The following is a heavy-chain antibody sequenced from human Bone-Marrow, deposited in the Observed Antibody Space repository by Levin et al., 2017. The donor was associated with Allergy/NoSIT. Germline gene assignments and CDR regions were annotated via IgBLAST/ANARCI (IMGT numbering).Heavy chain of an antibody. D-gene: IGHD5-12*01. Sequence: SGPTLVKPTETLTLTCTFSGFSLTTRGVAVAWFRQPPGKALEWLALIYWDGDKRYSPSLRNRLTITKDASRNQVVLTITNMDPMDTATFHCEHRRVEVSGYGRSRTIAGYVFDFWGQGTLVPVSS. CDR2: IYWDGDK. CDR1: GFSLTTRGVA. J-gene: IGHJ4*02. CDR3: EHRRVEVSGYGRSRTIAGYVFDF. V-gene: IGHV2-5*02.